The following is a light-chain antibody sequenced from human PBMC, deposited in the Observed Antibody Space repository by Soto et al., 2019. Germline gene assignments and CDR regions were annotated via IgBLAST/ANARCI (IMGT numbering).Light chain of an antibody. CDR1: SSYVGGYNY. J-gene: IGLJ1*01. V-gene: IGLV2-14*01. Sequence: QSVLTQPASVSGSPGHSITISFTGTSSYVGGYNYVSWYQQHPGKAPKLMIYEVSNRPSGVSNRFSGSKSGNTASLTISGLKAEDEADYYCNSYTSSSTLDVFGTGTKVTVL. CDR3: NSYTSSSTLDV. CDR2: EVS.